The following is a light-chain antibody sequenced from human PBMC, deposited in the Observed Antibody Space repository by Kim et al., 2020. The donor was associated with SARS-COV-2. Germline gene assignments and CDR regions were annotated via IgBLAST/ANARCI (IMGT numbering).Light chain of an antibody. CDR3: QSYDNSLSGSRV. CDR2: GNN. CDR1: RSNIGAGFD. V-gene: IGLV1-40*01. J-gene: IGLJ3*02. Sequence: QSVLTQPPSVSGAPGQRVTISCTGNRSNIGAGFDVHRYQQLPGTAPKLLIYGNNNRPSGVPDRFSGSKSGASASLAITGLQAEDAADYYCQSYDNSLSGSRVFGGGTQLTVL.